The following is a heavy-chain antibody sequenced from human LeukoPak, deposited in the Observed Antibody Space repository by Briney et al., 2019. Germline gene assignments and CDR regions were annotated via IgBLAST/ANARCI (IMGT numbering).Heavy chain of an antibody. CDR1: GFTFSSYW. CDR3: SREGRIMGATIDY. D-gene: IGHD1-26*01. V-gene: IGHV3-74*01. CDR2: VNTDGRST. J-gene: IGHJ4*02. Sequence: GGSLRLSCAASGFTFSSYWMHWVRHAPGKGLVWVSRVNTDGRSTNYADSVKGRFTISRDNAKKTLYLQMDSLRADDTAVYYCSREGRIMGATIDYWGQGALVTVSS.